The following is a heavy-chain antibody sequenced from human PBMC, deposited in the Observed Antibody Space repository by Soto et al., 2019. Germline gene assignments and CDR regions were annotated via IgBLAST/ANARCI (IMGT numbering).Heavy chain of an antibody. J-gene: IGHJ6*02. CDR3: AREDFYNGMDV. CDR1: GGSVTSGSYY. CDR2: IYNSGST. V-gene: IGHV4-61*01. Sequence: QVQLQESGPGLVKPSETLSLTCTVSGGSVTSGSYYWSWIRQPPGKGLEWIGYIYNSGSTNYNPSLKSRVPTSVDPSKNQFSLKVNSVAAADTAMYYCAREDFYNGMDVWGQGTTVTVSS.